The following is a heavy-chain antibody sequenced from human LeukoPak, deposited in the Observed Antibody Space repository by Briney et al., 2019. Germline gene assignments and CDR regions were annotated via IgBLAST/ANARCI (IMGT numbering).Heavy chain of an antibody. Sequence: ASVKVSCKASGYTFTGYYIHWVRQAPGQGLEWMGWINPNSGGTNYAQKFQGRVTMTRDTSISTAYMELSRLRSDDTAVYYCARDSKPPWYYYDSSGYYQYFDYWGREPWSPSPQ. CDR3: ARDSKPPWYYYDSSGYYQYFDY. CDR1: GYTFTGYY. D-gene: IGHD3-22*01. CDR2: INPNSGGT. V-gene: IGHV1-2*02. J-gene: IGHJ4*02.